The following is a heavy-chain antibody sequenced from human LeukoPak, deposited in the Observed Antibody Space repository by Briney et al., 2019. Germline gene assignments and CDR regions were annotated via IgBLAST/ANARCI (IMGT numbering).Heavy chain of an antibody. V-gene: IGHV4-39*02. CDR3: ARFQGGTGFDY. Sequence: PSETLSLTCAVSGGSITSTDFDWTWIPPPPGQGLEWIATISSSAKAYHYPSLLGRVPISVDTSKNHFSLDVSSVPAADTGLFYCARFQGGTGFDYWGRGILLIVS. CDR2: ISSSAKA. J-gene: IGHJ4*02. D-gene: IGHD1-26*01. CDR1: GGSITSTDFD.